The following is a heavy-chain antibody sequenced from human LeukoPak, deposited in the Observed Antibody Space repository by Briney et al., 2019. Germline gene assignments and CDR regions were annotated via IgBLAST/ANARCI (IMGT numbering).Heavy chain of an antibody. V-gene: IGHV3-74*01. CDR1: GFTFNNYW. CDR3: ARGKDGVWAFDI. D-gene: IGHD3-16*01. J-gene: IGHJ3*02. Sequence: GGSLRLSCGASGFTFNNYWMHWVRHAPGMGLVWVSRINSDGGGTTYADSVKGRVTISRDNAKNTLYLQMNSLRAEDAAVYYCARGKDGVWAFDIWGQGTTVTVSS. CDR2: INSDGGGT.